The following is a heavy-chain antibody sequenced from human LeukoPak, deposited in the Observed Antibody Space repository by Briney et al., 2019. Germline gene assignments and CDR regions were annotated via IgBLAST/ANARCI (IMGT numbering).Heavy chain of an antibody. D-gene: IGHD2-15*01. J-gene: IGHJ5*02. Sequence: SVKVSCKASGGTXSSYAISWVRQAPGQGLEWMGGIIPIFGTANYAQKFQGRVTITADESTSTAYMELSSLRSEDTAVYYCARRHCSGGSCYSGWFDPWGQGTLVTVSS. V-gene: IGHV1-69*01. CDR2: IIPIFGTA. CDR1: GGTXSSYA. CDR3: ARRHCSGGSCYSGWFDP.